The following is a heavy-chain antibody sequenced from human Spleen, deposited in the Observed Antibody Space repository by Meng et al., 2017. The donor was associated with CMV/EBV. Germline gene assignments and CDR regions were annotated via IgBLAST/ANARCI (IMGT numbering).Heavy chain of an antibody. J-gene: IGHJ4*02. Sequence: GESLKISCAASGFTFTKYVMHWVRQAPGKGLEWVAIISYDGSNKYYADSVKGRFTVSRDNSKNTLYLQMNSLRAEDTAIYYCARDVNHIPAAADIDYWGQGTLVTVSS. CDR2: ISYDGSNK. V-gene: IGHV3-30*03. D-gene: IGHD6-13*01. CDR1: GFTFTKYV. CDR3: ARDVNHIPAAADIDY.